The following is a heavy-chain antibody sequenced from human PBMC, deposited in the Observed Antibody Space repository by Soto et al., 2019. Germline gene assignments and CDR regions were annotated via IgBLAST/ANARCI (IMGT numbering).Heavy chain of an antibody. CDR1: GFTFSSYG. Sequence: QVQLVESGGGVVQPGRSLRLSCAASGFTFSSYGMHWVRQAPGKGLEWVAVISYDGSNKYYADSVKGRFTISRDNSKHTLYLQMNSLRAEDTAVYYCAKDLVAAAGSYYGMDVWGQGTTVTVSS. D-gene: IGHD6-13*01. J-gene: IGHJ6*02. V-gene: IGHV3-30*18. CDR3: AKDLVAAAGSYYGMDV. CDR2: ISYDGSNK.